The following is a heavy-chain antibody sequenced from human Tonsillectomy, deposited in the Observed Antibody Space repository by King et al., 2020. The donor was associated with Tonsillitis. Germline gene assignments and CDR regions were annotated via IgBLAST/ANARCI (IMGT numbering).Heavy chain of an antibody. CDR2: IYWNDDK. J-gene: IGHJ1*01. V-gene: IGHV2-5*01. Sequence: TLKESGPTLVKPTQTLTLTCTFSGFSLSTSGVGVGWIRQPPGKALEWLALIYWNDDKRYSPSLKSRLTITKDTSKNQVVLTMTNMDPVDTATYYCAHSITMVRGVIIPEYFQHWGQGTLVTVSS. CDR1: GFSLSTSGVG. CDR3: AHSITMVRGVIIPEYFQH. D-gene: IGHD3-10*01.